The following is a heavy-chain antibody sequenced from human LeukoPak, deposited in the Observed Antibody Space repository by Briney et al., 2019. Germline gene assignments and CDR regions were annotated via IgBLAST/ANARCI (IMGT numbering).Heavy chain of an antibody. CDR2: INPNSGGT. J-gene: IGHJ3*02. CDR3: ARTHSTRIAVAGTGAFDI. CDR1: GYTFTGYY. Sequence: ASVKVSCKASGYTFTGYYMHWVRQAPGQGLEWMGWINPNSGGTNYAQKFQGRVTMTRDTSISTAYMELSRLRSDDTAVYYCARTHSTRIAVAGTGAFDIWAKGQWSPSLQ. V-gene: IGHV1-2*02. D-gene: IGHD6-19*01.